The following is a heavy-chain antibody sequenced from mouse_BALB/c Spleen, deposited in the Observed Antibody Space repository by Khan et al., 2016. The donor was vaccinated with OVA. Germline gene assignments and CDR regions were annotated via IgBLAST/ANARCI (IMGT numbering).Heavy chain of an antibody. CDR2: INTYIGEP. J-gene: IGHJ3*01. CDR3: ARSNGNYCFAY. D-gene: IGHD2-1*01. CDR1: GYTFTNYG. V-gene: IGHV9-3-1*01. Sequence: QIQLVQSGPELKKPGETVKISCRASGYTFTNYGMNWVKQAPGQGLKWMGWINTYIGEPTYADDFKGRFAFSLEASASTAYLQINNLKNEDTSTDCCARSNGNYCFAYWGQGTLVTVSA.